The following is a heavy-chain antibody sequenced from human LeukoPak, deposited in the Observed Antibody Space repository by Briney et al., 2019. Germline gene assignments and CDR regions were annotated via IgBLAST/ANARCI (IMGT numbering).Heavy chain of an antibody. D-gene: IGHD3-22*01. CDR2: INPNSGGT. J-gene: IGHJ4*02. Sequence: ASVNVSCKASGYTFTGYYMHWVRQAPGQGLEWMGWINPNSGGTNYAQKFQGRVTIIRDKSISTAYMELSRLRSDDTAVYYCARLDSSGYFLTGEEDFDYWGQGTLVTVSS. CDR1: GYTFTGYY. CDR3: ARLDSSGYFLTGEEDFDY. V-gene: IGHV1-2*02.